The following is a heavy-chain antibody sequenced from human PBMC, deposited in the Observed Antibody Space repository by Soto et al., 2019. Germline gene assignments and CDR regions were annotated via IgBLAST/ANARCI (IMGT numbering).Heavy chain of an antibody. CDR2: IYYSGST. CDR3: ARSTMVRGVTDNWFDP. Sequence: PSETLSLTCTVSGGSISSYYWSWIRQPPGKGLEWIGYIYYSGSTNYNPSLKSRVTISVDTSKNQFSLKLSSVTAADTAVYYCARSTMVRGVTDNWFDPWGQGTLVTVSS. CDR1: GGSISSYY. J-gene: IGHJ5*02. V-gene: IGHV4-59*01. D-gene: IGHD3-10*01.